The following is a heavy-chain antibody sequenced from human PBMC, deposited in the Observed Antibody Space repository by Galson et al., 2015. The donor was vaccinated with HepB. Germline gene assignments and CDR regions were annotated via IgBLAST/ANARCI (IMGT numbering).Heavy chain of an antibody. CDR3: ARDHWRLWFGEPSAEAPPEYYDGMDV. CDR2: ISAYVGHT. J-gene: IGHJ6*02. D-gene: IGHD3-10*01. CDR1: DYTITNYG. Sequence: SVKVSCKASDYTITNYGISWVRQAPGQGLQWLGWISAYVGHTKYAQKFQDRVTMTTDTSTNTAYMELRSLRSDDTAVYYCARDHWRLWFGEPSAEAPPEYYDGMDVWGRGTTVTVSS. V-gene: IGHV1-18*04.